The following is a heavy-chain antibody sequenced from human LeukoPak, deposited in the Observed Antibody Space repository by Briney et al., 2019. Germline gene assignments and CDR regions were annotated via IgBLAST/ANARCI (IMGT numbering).Heavy chain of an antibody. D-gene: IGHD3-10*01. V-gene: IGHV3-23*01. CDR3: AKDRSPVRSVGELPPYDY. J-gene: IGHJ4*02. CDR2: ISGSVSST. Sequence: PGGSLRLSCAASGFTFRSSYISWVRQAPGKGLEWVSAISGSVSSTYYADSVKGRFTISRDNSKNTLYLQMNSLRAEDTAVYYCAKDRSPVRSVGELPPYDYCGQGTLVTVSS. CDR1: GFTFRSSY.